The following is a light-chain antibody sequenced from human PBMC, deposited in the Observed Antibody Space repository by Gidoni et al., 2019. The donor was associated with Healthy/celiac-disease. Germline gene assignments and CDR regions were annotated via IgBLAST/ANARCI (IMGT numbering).Light chain of an antibody. CDR2: AES. CDR3: QQSYSTRCT. Sequence: DIQMTQSPSSLSASVGDRVTITCRASQSISSYLNWCQQKPGKAPKLLIYAESSLQSGVPSRFSSSGSGTDFTLTISSLQPEDFATYYCQQSYSTRCTFGQGTKLEIK. V-gene: IGKV1-39*01. CDR1: QSISSY. J-gene: IGKJ2*02.